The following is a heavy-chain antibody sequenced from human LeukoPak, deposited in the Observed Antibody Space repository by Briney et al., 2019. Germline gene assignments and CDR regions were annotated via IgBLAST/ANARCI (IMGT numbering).Heavy chain of an antibody. J-gene: IGHJ4*02. CDR3: AKCRFGEFLFDY. Sequence: GGSLRLSCAASGFTFSSYATSWVRQAPGRGLEWVSAISGSGGSTYYADSVKGRFTISRDNSKNTLYLQMNSLRAEDTAVYYCAKCRFGEFLFDYWGQGTLVTVSS. V-gene: IGHV3-23*01. D-gene: IGHD3-10*01. CDR1: GFTFSSYA. CDR2: ISGSGGST.